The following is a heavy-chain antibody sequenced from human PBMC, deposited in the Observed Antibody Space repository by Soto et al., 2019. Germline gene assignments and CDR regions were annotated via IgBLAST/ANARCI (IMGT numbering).Heavy chain of an antibody. J-gene: IGHJ4*02. CDR1: GFTFSSYE. V-gene: IGHV3-48*03. D-gene: IGHD2-8*02. CDR3: ARGYCTSSACHWNFDY. Sequence: GALRLSCAASGFTFSSYEMNWVRQAPGKGLEWVSDITSTGSTRYYADSVKGRFTISRDNAKNSLYLQMNSLRAEDTAVYYCARGYCTSSACHWNFDYWGQGTLVTVSS. CDR2: ITSTGSTR.